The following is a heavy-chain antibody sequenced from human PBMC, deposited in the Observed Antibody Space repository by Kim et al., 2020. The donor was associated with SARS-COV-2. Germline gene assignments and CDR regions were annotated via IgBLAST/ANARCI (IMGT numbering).Heavy chain of an antibody. V-gene: IGHV4-34*01. J-gene: IGHJ3*01. Sequence: SETLSLTCAVYGGSFSDFYWSWIRHPPGRGLGWVGEINHNGSTNSNPTLKSRVTISVATSKTQFSLRLTSVTAAATAASYCARRWSNTSGSRSHYCDVWG. CDR3: ARRWSNTSGSRSHYCDV. CDR1: GGSFSDFY. D-gene: IGHD3-10*01. CDR2: INHNGST.